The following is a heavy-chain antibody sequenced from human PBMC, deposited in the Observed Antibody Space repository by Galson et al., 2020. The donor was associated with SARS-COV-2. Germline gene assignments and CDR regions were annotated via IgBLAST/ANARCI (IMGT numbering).Heavy chain of an antibody. CDR2: IYPGDSDT. CDR3: ARAPLWFGEFLSAFDI. D-gene: IGHD3-10*01. Sequence: GESLKISCKGSGYSFTSYWNGWVRQMPGKGLDWMGIIYPGDSDTRYSPSFQGQVTISADKSISTAYLQWSSLKASDTAMYYCARAPLWFGEFLSAFDIWGQGTMVTVSS. V-gene: IGHV5-51*01. J-gene: IGHJ3*02. CDR1: GYSFTSYW.